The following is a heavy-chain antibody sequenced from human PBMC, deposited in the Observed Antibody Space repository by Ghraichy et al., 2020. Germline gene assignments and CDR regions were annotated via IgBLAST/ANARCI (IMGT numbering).Heavy chain of an antibody. V-gene: IGHV3-30-3*01. CDR3: ARVPSGYQPLTGEDYFDY. J-gene: IGHJ4*02. Sequence: LSLTCAASGFTFSSYAMHWVRQAPGKGLEWVAVISYDGSNKYYADSVKGRFTISRDNSKNTLYLQMNSLRAEDTAVYYCARVPSGYQPLTGEDYFDYWGQGTLVTVSS. D-gene: IGHD2-2*01. CDR2: ISYDGSNK. CDR1: GFTFSSYA.